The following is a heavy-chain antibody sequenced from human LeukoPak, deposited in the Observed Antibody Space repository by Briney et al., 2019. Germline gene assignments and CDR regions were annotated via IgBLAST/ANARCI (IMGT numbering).Heavy chain of an antibody. CDR1: GGSLCGYY. V-gene: IGHV4-34*01. CDR3: AKGRTYYFDY. D-gene: IGHD1-7*01. Sequence: SGTLCVTPVLYGGSLCGYYWSWIRHRPRRRLEWSAEIYHIGRINYNPYPKSRVTTSVDTSKNQFSLKLSSVTAADTAVYYCAKGRTYYFDYWGQGTLVTVSS. J-gene: IGHJ4*02. CDR2: IYHIGRI.